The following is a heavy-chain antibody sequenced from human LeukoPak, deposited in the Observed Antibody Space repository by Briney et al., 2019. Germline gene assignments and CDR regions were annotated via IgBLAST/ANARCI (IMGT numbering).Heavy chain of an antibody. J-gene: IGHJ4*02. CDR2: IWYDGSNK. Sequence: GGSLRLSCAASGFTFSSYGMHWVRQAPGKGLEWVAVIWYDGSNKYYADSVKGRFTISRDNSMNTLYLQMNGLRAEDTAVYYCAKDRGKQWLVPLGDFWGQGTLVTVSS. CDR1: GFTFSSYG. D-gene: IGHD6-19*01. V-gene: IGHV3-33*06. CDR3: AKDRGKQWLVPLGDF.